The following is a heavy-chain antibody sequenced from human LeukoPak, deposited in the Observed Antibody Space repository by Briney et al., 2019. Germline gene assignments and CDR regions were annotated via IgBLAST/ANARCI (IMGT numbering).Heavy chain of an antibody. CDR1: GGTFSSYA. V-gene: IGHV1-69*05. D-gene: IGHD3-22*01. CDR2: IIPIFGTA. CDR3: ARGVTTFPGPLEDYYDSSGYAFDI. Sequence: ASVKVSCKAYGGTFSSYAISWVRQAPGQGLEWMGRIIPIFGTANYAQKFQGRVTITTDESTSTAYMELSSLRSEDTAVYYCARGVTTFPGPLEDYYDSSGYAFDIWGQGTMVTVSS. J-gene: IGHJ3*02.